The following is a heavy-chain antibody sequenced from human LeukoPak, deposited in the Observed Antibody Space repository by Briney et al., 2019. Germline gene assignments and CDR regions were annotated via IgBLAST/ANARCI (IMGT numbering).Heavy chain of an antibody. Sequence: SETLSLTCAVYGGSFSGYYWSWIRQPPGKGLEWIGEINHSGSTNYNPSLKSRVTISVDTSKNQFSLKLSSVTAADTAVYYCARVRYCRSTSCPWGQGTLVTVSS. V-gene: IGHV4-34*01. D-gene: IGHD2-2*01. J-gene: IGHJ5*02. CDR2: INHSGST. CDR3: ARVRYCRSTSCP. CDR1: GGSFSGYY.